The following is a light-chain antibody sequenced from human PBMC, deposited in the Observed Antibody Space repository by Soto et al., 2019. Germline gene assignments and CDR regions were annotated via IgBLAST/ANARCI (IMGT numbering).Light chain of an antibody. Sequence: DIVLTQSPGTLSLSPGERATLSCRAIQSVSSSYLAWYQQKPGQAPRLLIYGASSRATGIPDRFSGSGSGTDFTLTISRLEPEDFAVYYCQQYGRTFGQGTKVDIK. CDR2: GAS. V-gene: IGKV3-20*01. CDR3: QQYGRT. CDR1: QSVSSSY. J-gene: IGKJ1*01.